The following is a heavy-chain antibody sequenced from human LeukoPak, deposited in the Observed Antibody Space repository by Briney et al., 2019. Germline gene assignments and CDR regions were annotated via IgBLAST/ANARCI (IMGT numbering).Heavy chain of an antibody. V-gene: IGHV3-48*01. CDR3: ARANGWYLRNYFDY. J-gene: IGHJ4*02. D-gene: IGHD6-19*01. CDR2: ISSSGSTI. CDR1: GFTFSTHW. Sequence: GGSLRLSCAASGFTFSTHWMHWVRQAPGKGLEWVSYISSSGSTIYYEDSVEGRFTISRDNAKKSLYLQMNSLRAEDTAVYYCARANGWYLRNYFDYWGQGILVTVSS.